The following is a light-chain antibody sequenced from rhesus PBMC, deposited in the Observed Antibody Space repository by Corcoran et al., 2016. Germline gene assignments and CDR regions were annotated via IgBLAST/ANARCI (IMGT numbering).Light chain of an antibody. Sequence: DIQMTQSPSSLSASVGDTVTITCRASQSISSWLAWYQQKPGKAPKLLIYKASTLQSGVPSRFSGRGSGTDFTLTISSLQSEDFATYYCQQDSSSPWTFGQGTKVEIK. V-gene: IGKV1-22*01. J-gene: IGKJ1*01. CDR3: QQDSSSPWT. CDR2: KAS. CDR1: QSISSW.